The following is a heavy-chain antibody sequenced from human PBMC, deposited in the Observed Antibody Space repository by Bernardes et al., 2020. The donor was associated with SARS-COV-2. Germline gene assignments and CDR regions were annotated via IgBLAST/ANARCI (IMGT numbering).Heavy chain of an antibody. CDR3: ARNRRSLTPAYYNPDP. J-gene: IGHJ5*02. CDR1: RFTFSTYE. CDR2: ISYDGSNE. V-gene: IGHV3-30*04. D-gene: IGHD1-26*01. Sequence: GGSLRLSCSASRFTFSTYEMHWVRQAPGKGLDWVAVISYDGSNEYYADSVKGRFTISRDNSKNTLYLQMSSLRPDDTAVYYCARNRRSLTPAYYNPDPWGQGTLVTGSS.